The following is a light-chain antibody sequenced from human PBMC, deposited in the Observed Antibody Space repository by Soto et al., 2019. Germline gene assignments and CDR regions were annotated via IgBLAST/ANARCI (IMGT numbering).Light chain of an antibody. CDR2: EVR. CDR3: SSYTSESSLI. Sequence: QSALTQPASVSGSPGQSITISCAGTMRDVGAYNLVSWYQQHPGRAPQLIIYEVRNRPSGLSFRFSGSKSGNTASLTISGLQAEDEADYYCSSYTSESSLIFGGGTKLTVL. V-gene: IGLV2-14*01. J-gene: IGLJ2*01. CDR1: MRDVGAYNL.